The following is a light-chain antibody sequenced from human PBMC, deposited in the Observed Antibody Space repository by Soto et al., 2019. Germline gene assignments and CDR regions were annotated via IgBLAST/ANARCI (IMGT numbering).Light chain of an antibody. CDR3: QQYGSSPPIT. V-gene: IGKV3-20*01. CDR2: GAS. J-gene: IGKJ5*01. Sequence: ETVLAQSPGTLSLSPVERATLSCRASQSVSSSYLAWYQQKPGQAPRLLIYGASIRATGIPDRFSGSGSGTDFTLTISRLEAEDFAVYYCQQYGSSPPITFGQGTRWRLN. CDR1: QSVSSSY.